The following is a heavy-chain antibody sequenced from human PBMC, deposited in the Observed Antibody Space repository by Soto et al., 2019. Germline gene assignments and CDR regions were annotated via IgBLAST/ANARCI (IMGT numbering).Heavy chain of an antibody. CDR2: ISSSGSTI. Sequence: PGGSLRLSCAASGFTFSSYEMNWVRQAPGKGLEWVSYISSSGSTIYYADSVKGRFTISRDNAKNSLYLQMNSLRAEDTAVYYCARGPSYLYYYYGMDVWGQGTTVTVSS. D-gene: IGHD1-26*01. CDR3: ARGPSYLYYYYGMDV. CDR1: GFTFSSYE. V-gene: IGHV3-48*03. J-gene: IGHJ6*02.